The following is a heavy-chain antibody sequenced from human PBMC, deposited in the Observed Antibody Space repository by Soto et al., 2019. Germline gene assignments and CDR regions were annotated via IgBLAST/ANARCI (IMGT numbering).Heavy chain of an antibody. J-gene: IGHJ4*02. CDR2: ISAYNGNT. CDR3: AASIVGGTTPSY. V-gene: IGHV1-18*01. D-gene: IGHD1-26*01. Sequence: QVQLVQSGAEVKKPGASVKVSCKASGYTFTSYGISWVRQAPGQGLEWMGWISAYNGNTNYAQKLQGRVTMTTDTATSTADMELRGLRSDDTAVYCCAASIVGGTTPSYWGQGTLVTVSS. CDR1: GYTFTSYG.